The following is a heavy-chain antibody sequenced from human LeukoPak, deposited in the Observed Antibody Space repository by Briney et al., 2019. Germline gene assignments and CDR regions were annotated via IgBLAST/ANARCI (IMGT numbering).Heavy chain of an antibody. CDR1: GGSISSYY. Sequence: SASLSLTCTVSGGSISSYYWSWIRQPPGKGLEWIGYIYYSGSTNYNPSLKSRVTISVDTSKNQFSLKLSSVTAADTAVYYCARETNLRGYSYGYLDYWGQGTLVTVSS. CDR3: ARETNLRGYSYGYLDY. J-gene: IGHJ4*02. CDR2: IYYSGST. V-gene: IGHV4-59*01. D-gene: IGHD5-18*01.